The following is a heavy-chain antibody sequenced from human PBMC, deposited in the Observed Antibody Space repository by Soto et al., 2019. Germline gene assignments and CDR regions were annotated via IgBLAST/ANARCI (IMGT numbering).Heavy chain of an antibody. CDR1: GGSISGHY. D-gene: IGHD6-13*01. J-gene: IGHJ4*02. V-gene: IGHV4-59*11. CDR2: VYDSGSI. CDR3: ARGKQQMVLYFDY. Sequence: QVQLQESGPGLVKPSETLSLTCTVSGGSISGHYWSWIRQSPGKGLEWIGYVYDSGSINYNPSLKSRVTISVDTSKSQFSLKLSSVTAADTAVYYCARGKQQMVLYFDYWGQGTLVTVSS.